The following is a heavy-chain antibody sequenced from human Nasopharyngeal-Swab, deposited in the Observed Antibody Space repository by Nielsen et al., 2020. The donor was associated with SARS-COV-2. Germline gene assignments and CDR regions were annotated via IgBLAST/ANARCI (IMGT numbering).Heavy chain of an antibody. V-gene: IGHV3-7*04. CDR3: ARGVGYCSSTSCSTVWFDP. J-gene: IGHJ5*02. CDR1: GFTFSSYW. CDR2: IKQDGNEK. D-gene: IGHD2-2*03. Sequence: GESLKISCAASGFTFSSYWMSWVRQAPGKGLEWVANIKQDGNEKYYVDSVKGRFTISRDNAKNSLYLQMNSLRAEDTAVYYCARGVGYCSSTSCSTVWFDPWGQGTLVTVSS.